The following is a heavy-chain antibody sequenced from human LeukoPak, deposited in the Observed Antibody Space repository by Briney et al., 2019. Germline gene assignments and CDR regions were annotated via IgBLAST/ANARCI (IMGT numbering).Heavy chain of an antibody. J-gene: IGHJ5*02. CDR2: IYSGGST. Sequence: GGSLRLSCAASGFSVSSNYMSWVRQAPGKGLEWVSVIYSGGSTYYADSVKGRFTISRDNSKNTLYLQMNSLRAEDTAVYYCASDCGADCGWFDPWGQGTLVTVSS. CDR1: GFSVSSNY. CDR3: ASDCGADCGWFDP. V-gene: IGHV3-53*01. D-gene: IGHD2-21*02.